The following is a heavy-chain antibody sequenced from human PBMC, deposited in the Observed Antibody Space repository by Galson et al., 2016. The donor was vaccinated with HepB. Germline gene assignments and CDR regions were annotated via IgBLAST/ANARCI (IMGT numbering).Heavy chain of an antibody. CDR2: INTYTGNT. Sequence: SVKVSCKASGYTFNTYGITWVRQAPGQGLEWMGWINTYTGNTNYAQKFQGRVTMTTETSTSTAYMELGSLTSDDTAVYYCARLDTSSWFDYSSEPYYFDDWGEGTLVTVSS. CDR1: GYTFNTYG. D-gene: IGHD6-13*01. CDR3: ARLDTSSWFDYSSEPYYFDD. V-gene: IGHV1-18*01. J-gene: IGHJ4*02.